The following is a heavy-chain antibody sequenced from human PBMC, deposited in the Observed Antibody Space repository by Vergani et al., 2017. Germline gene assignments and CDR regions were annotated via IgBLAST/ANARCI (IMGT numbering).Heavy chain of an antibody. CDR3: AKDLLRRITIPSDY. CDR1: GFPFSSYG. Sequence: VQLLESGGGLVQPGGSLRLSCAASGFPFSSYGMHWVRQAPGKGREWVAVISSDGMNKYYANSVKGRFTISRDNSKNTLYLQMNSLRAEDTAVYYCAKDLLRRITIPSDYWGQGTLVTVSS. CDR2: ISSDGMNK. V-gene: IGHV3-30*18. J-gene: IGHJ4*02. D-gene: IGHD3-3*01.